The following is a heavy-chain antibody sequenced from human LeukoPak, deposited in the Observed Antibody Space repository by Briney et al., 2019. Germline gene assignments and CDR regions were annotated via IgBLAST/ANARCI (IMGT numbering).Heavy chain of an antibody. V-gene: IGHV1-2*02. Sequence: ASVKVSCKASGDTFTVYYLHWVRQAPGQGLEWMGWINPNSGGTNYAQKFQGRVTMTRDTSISTAYMELSRLRSDDTAVYYCALEGYYDSSGYLFDYWGQGTLVTVSS. CDR1: GDTFTVYY. D-gene: IGHD3-22*01. CDR2: INPNSGGT. CDR3: ALEGYYDSSGYLFDY. J-gene: IGHJ4*02.